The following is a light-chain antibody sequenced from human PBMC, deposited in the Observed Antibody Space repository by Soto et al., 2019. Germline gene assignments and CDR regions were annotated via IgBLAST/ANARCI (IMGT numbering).Light chain of an antibody. CDR2: AAS. V-gene: IGKV1-6*01. Sequence: AIQMTQSASSLFASVGDRVTITCRASQGIRNDLGWYQHKPGKAPKLLIYAASTLQTEVPSRFSGGGSCTDFTLTVSSLQPEDFASYYCLQDYDYPFTFGGGTKVEIK. CDR1: QGIRND. J-gene: IGKJ4*01. CDR3: LQDYDYPFT.